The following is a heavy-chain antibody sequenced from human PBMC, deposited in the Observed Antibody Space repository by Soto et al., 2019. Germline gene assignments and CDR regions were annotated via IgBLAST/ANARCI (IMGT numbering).Heavy chain of an antibody. D-gene: IGHD3-22*01. V-gene: IGHV4-59*01. CDR3: ARDFYDSVGYTSFDS. CDR1: GDTSTSYY. Sequence: PSETLSLTCTVSGDTSTSYYWGWIRQAPGKGLEWIGHIHNSGTSTHNPSLNGRVTISIDMSKKQFSLKLTSLTSADTAVYYCARDFYDSVGYTSFDSWSQGTLVTVSS. J-gene: IGHJ5*01. CDR2: IHNSGTS.